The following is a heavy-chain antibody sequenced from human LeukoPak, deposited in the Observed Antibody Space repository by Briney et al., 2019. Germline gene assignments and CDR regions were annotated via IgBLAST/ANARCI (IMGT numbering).Heavy chain of an antibody. Sequence: GGSLRLSCAASGFTFSSYAMSWVRQAPGKGLEWISAISGGGGSTYYVDSVKGRFTISRDNSKNTLYLQMNSLRAEDTAVYYCAKSRSWYDAFDIWGQGTMVTVSS. V-gene: IGHV3-23*01. J-gene: IGHJ3*02. D-gene: IGHD6-13*01. CDR1: GFTFSSYA. CDR2: ISGGGGST. CDR3: AKSRSWYDAFDI.